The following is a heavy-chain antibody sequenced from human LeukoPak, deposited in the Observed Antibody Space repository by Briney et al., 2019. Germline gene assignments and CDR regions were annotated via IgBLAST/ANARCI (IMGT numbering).Heavy chain of an antibody. Sequence: ASVKVSCKASGYTFTSYGISWVRQAPGQGLEWMGWISAYNGNTNYAQKLQGRVTMTTDTSTSTAYMELRSLRSDDTAVYYCARTWNDGNYYHYGMDVWGQGTTVTVSS. CDR1: GYTFTSYG. V-gene: IGHV1-18*01. J-gene: IGHJ6*02. D-gene: IGHD1-1*01. CDR3: ARTWNDGNYYHYGMDV. CDR2: ISAYNGNT.